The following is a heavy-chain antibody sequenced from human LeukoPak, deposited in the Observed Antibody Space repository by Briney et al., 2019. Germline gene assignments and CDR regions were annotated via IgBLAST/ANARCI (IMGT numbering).Heavy chain of an antibody. Sequence: SETLSLTCTVSGGSITSYYWSWIRQPAGKGVEWIGRIYTSGSTNYNPSLKSRVTISVDTSKNQFSLKLSSVTAADTAVYYCARTYYYYYYMDVWGKGTTVTISS. CDR1: GGSITSYY. J-gene: IGHJ6*03. V-gene: IGHV4-4*07. CDR3: ARTYYYYYYMDV. CDR2: IYTSGST.